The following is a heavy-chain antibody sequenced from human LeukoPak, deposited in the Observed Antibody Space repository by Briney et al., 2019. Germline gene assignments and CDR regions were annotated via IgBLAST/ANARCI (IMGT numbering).Heavy chain of an antibody. V-gene: IGHV4-34*01. D-gene: IGHD3-3*01. J-gene: IGHJ3*02. CDR1: GGSFSGYY. CDR2: INHSGST. Sequence: SETLSLTCAVYGGSFSGYYWSWLRQPPGKGLEWIGEINHSGSTNYNPSLKSRVTISVDTSKNQFSLKLSSVTAADTAVYYCARMAPSTDFWSGYYRNDAFDIWGQGTMVTVSS. CDR3: ARMAPSTDFWSGYYRNDAFDI.